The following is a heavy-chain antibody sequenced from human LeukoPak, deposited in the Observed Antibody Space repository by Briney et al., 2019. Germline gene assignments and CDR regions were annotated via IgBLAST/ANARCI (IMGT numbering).Heavy chain of an antibody. CDR3: ARGLPYDSSGYCLDY. V-gene: IGHV3-53*01. CDR2: IYSGGST. CDR1: GFTFSSYA. D-gene: IGHD3-22*01. Sequence: GGSLRLSCAASGFTFSSYAMSWVRQAPGKGLEWVSVIYSGGSTYYADSVKGRFTISRDNSKNTLYLQMNSLRAEDTAVYYCARGLPYDSSGYCLDYWGQGTLVTVSS. J-gene: IGHJ4*02.